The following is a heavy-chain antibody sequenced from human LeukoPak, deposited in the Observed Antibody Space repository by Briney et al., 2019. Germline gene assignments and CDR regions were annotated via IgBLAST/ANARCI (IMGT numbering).Heavy chain of an antibody. V-gene: IGHV3-53*01. Sequence: GGSLRLSRAASGFTVSSNYMSWVRQAPGKGLEWVSVIYSGGSTYYADSVKGRFTISRDNSKNTLYLQMNSLRAEDTAVYYCARDQVAARSNYYYGMDVWGQGTTVTVSS. J-gene: IGHJ6*02. CDR3: ARDQVAARSNYYYGMDV. D-gene: IGHD6-6*01. CDR1: GFTVSSNY. CDR2: IYSGGST.